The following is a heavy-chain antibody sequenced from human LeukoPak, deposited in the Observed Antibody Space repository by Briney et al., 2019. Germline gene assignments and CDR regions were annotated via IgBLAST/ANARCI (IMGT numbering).Heavy chain of an antibody. D-gene: IGHD6-13*01. Sequence: GGSLRLSCAASGFTFSRYSMNWVRQAPGKGLGWVSSISGSSSSYIYYADSLKGRFTISRDNAKNSLYLQMNSLRAEDTAVYYCAKDGMSMDSSWFDYWGQGTLVTVSS. CDR2: ISGSSSSYI. CDR3: AKDGMSMDSSWFDY. J-gene: IGHJ4*02. V-gene: IGHV3-21*01. CDR1: GFTFSRYS.